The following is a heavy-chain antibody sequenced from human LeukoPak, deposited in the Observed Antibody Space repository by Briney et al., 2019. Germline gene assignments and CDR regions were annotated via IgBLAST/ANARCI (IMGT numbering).Heavy chain of an antibody. CDR1: GYTFTSYG. J-gene: IGHJ1*01. D-gene: IGHD2-15*01. Sequence: GASVKVSCKASGYTFTSYGISWVRQAPGQGLEWMGWISAYNGNTNYAQKLQGRVTMTTDTSTSTAYMELRSLRSDDTAVYYCARAYCSGGSCYSGDEYFQHWGQGTLVTVSS. CDR3: ARAYCSGGSCYSGDEYFQH. CDR2: ISAYNGNT. V-gene: IGHV1-18*01.